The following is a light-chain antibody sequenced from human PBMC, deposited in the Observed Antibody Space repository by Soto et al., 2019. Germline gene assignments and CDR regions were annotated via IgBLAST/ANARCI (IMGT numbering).Light chain of an antibody. J-gene: IGKJ4*01. CDR3: QQYGSSPFLT. V-gene: IGKV3-20*01. Sequence: EIVLTQSPGTLSLSPGERATLSCRASQSVSSSYLAWYQQKPGQAPRLLIYGASSGATGIPDRFSGSGSGTDFTLTISRLEPEDFAVHYCQQYGSSPFLTFGGGTKVEIK. CDR2: GAS. CDR1: QSVSSSY.